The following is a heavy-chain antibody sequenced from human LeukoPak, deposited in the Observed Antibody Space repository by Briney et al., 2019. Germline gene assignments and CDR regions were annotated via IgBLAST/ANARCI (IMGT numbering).Heavy chain of an antibody. D-gene: IGHD2-15*01. Sequence: GGSLRLSCAASGCTVGSNYMSWVRQAPGKGLEWVSVIYSGDNTYYADSVKGRFTISRDNSKNTLNLQMNSLRAEDTAVYYCARDLGRGYCSGGSCYSLYFDLWGRGTLVTVSP. J-gene: IGHJ2*01. CDR3: ARDLGRGYCSGGSCYSLYFDL. CDR1: GCTVGSNY. V-gene: IGHV3-53*01. CDR2: IYSGDNT.